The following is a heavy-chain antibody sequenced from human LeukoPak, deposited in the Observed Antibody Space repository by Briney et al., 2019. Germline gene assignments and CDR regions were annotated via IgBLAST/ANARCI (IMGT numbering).Heavy chain of an antibody. CDR3: ARDASRGYQLLLGWFDP. Sequence: ASVKVSCKASGYTFTSYYMHWVRQAPGQGHEWMGIINPSGGSTSYAQKFQGRVTMTRDTSTSTVYMELSSLRSEDTAVYYCARDASRGYQLLLGWFDPWGQGTLVTVSS. J-gene: IGHJ5*02. CDR2: INPSGGST. CDR1: GYTFTSYY. D-gene: IGHD2-2*01. V-gene: IGHV1-46*01.